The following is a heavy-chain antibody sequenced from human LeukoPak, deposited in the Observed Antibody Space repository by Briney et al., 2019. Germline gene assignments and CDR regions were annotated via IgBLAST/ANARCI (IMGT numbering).Heavy chain of an antibody. V-gene: IGHV1-69*13. Sequence: ASAKVSCKASGGTFRDFAFSWVRQAPGHGLEWMGGLIPFLGTPNYAQNFQGRVTIAADESTTTVSMELSSLRSEDTAFYYCARGGTYSMAIDYWGQGTLVTVSS. CDR1: GGTFRDFA. CDR2: LIPFLGTP. CDR3: ARGGTYSMAIDY. D-gene: IGHD1-26*01. J-gene: IGHJ4*02.